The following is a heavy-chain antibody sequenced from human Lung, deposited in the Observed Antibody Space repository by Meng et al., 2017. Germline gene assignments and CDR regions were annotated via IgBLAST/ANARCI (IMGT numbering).Heavy chain of an antibody. V-gene: IGHV3-23*04. CDR1: GFTFSSYA. Sequence: EVQLVESGGGLVQPGGSPRLSCVASGFTFSSYAMAWVRQAPGKGLEWVSSVSGSGGSKYYADSVRGRFTISRDNSKNTVYLQMNRLRAEDTAIYYCVRRIEYSSSSGYWGQGTLVTVSS. CDR3: VRRIEYSSSSGY. J-gene: IGHJ4*02. CDR2: VSGSGGSK. D-gene: IGHD6-6*01.